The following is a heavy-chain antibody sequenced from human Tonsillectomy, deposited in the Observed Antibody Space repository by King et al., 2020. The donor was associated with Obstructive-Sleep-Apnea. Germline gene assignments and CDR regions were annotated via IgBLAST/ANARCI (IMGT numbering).Heavy chain of an antibody. V-gene: IGHV3-23*04. Sequence: VQLVESGGGLVQPGGSLRLSCAASGFTFNNYAMSWVRQAPGKGLEWVSTGSGSGDSTYYADSVKGRFTISRDNSKNTLYLQMDSLRGEDTAVYFCVNDVGVARGEFDYWGQGTLVTVSS. CDR1: GFTFNNYA. D-gene: IGHD3-10*01. CDR2: GSGSGDST. J-gene: IGHJ4*02. CDR3: VNDVGVARGEFDY.